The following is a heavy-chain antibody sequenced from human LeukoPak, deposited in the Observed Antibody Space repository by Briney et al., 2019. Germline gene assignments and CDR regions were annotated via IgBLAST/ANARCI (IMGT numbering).Heavy chain of an antibody. V-gene: IGHV1-8*03. D-gene: IGHD6-13*01. CDR2: MNPKSGNT. CDR1: GYTFTSYD. J-gene: IGHJ5*02. CDR3: ARGRPTTSIAAAGVNWFDP. Sequence: GASVKVSCKASGYTFTSYDINWVRQVTGQGLEWMGWMNPKSGNTGYAQKFQGRVTITRNTSISTAYMEVSSLRYEDTAVYYCARGRPTTSIAAAGVNWFDPWGQGTLVTVSS.